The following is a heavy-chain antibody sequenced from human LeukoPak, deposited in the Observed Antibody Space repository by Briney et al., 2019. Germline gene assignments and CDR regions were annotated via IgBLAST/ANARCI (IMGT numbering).Heavy chain of an antibody. CDR2: INSDGRST. D-gene: IGHD3-22*01. CDR3: ARGYYDRSGYYLIDY. Sequence: PGGSLRLSCAASGFTFSNYWMHWVRRAPGKGLVWVSRINSDGRSTSYADSVKGRFTISRDKAKHTLYLPMNSLRDEDTAVYYCARGYYDRSGYYLIDYWGQGTLVTVSS. CDR1: GFTFSNYW. J-gene: IGHJ4*02. V-gene: IGHV3-74*01.